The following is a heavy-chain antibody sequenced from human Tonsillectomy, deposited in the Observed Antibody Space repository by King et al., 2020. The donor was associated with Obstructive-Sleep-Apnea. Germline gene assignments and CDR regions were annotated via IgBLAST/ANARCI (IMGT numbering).Heavy chain of an antibody. D-gene: IGHD5-24*01. CDR1: GFTFSSYA. J-gene: IGHJ3*02. Sequence: VQLVESGGGVVQPGRSLRLSCAASGFTFSSYAMHWVRQAPGKGLEWVAGISYDGSNKYYADSVKGRFTISRDNSKNTLYLQMNSLRAEDTAVYYCARERWLQLRDDAFDIWGQGTMVTVSS. CDR2: ISYDGSNK. V-gene: IGHV3-30-3*01. CDR3: ARERWLQLRDDAFDI.